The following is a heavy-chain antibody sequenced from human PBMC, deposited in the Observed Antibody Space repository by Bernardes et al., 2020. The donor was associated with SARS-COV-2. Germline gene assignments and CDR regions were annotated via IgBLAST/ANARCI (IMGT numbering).Heavy chain of an antibody. V-gene: IGHV5-10-1*01. CDR1: GYSFTSYW. D-gene: IGHD6-25*01. J-gene: IGHJ6*02. CDR3: SRSSGGPYYYYGMDV. CDR2: IDPSDSYT. Sequence: GESLKISCKGSGYSFTSYWISWVRQMPGKGLEWMGRIDPSDSYTNYSPSFQGHVTISADKSISTAYLQWSSLKASDTAMYYCSRSSGGPYYYYGMDVWGQGTTVTV.